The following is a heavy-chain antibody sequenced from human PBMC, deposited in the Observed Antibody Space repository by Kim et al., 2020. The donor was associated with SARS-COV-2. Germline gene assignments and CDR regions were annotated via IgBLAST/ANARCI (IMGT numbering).Heavy chain of an antibody. CDR2: IHPNSGGT. J-gene: IGHJ4*02. V-gene: IGHV1-2*06. D-gene: IGHD3-10*01. CDR1: VYTFTGYY. CDR3: ARDRGDY. Sequence: ASVKVSCKASVYTFTGYYMHWVRQAPGQGVEWMGRIHPNSGGTNYAQTFEGRVTITRDTTIKTDYMALSRLRSDDTAVYFCARDRGDYWGQGTLATASS.